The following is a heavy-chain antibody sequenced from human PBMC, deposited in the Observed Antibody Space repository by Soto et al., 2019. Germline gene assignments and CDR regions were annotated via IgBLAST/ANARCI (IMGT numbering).Heavy chain of an antibody. CDR1: GYSISSGYY. V-gene: IGHV4-38-2*01. J-gene: IGHJ4*02. D-gene: IGHD6-6*01. CDR3: ARGSSSSDY. CDR2: IYHSGST. Sequence: SETLSLTCAVSGYSISSGYYWGWIRQPPGKGLEWIGSIYHSGSTYYNPSLKSRVTISVDTSKNQFSLKLSSVTAADTAVYYCARGSSSSDYWSQGPLVTVSS.